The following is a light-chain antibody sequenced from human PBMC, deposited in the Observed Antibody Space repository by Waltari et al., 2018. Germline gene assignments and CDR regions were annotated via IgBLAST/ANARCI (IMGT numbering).Light chain of an antibody. CDR3: GSYTSSSTWV. CDR2: DVN. CDR1: SSDVGGYNY. J-gene: IGLJ3*02. V-gene: IGLV2-14*03. Sequence: QSALTQPASVSGSPGQSITISCTGTSSDVGGYNYVSWYQQHPGKAPKLMIYDVNKRPSGVFNRFSCSKSGNTASLTISGLQAEDEADYYCGSYTSSSTWVFGGGTKLTVL.